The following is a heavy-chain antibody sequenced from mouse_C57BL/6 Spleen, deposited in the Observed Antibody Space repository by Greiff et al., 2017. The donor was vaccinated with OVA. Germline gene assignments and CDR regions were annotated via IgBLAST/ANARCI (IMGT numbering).Heavy chain of an antibody. CDR2: IDPETGGT. CDR3: TRKGYDYYLDY. D-gene: IGHD3-2*02. V-gene: IGHV1-15*01. Sequence: QVQLQQSGAELVRPGASVTLSCKASGYTFTDYEMHWVKQTPVHGLEWIGAIDPETGGTAYNQKFKGKAILTADKSSSTAYMELRSLTSEDSAVYYCTRKGYDYYLDYWGQGTTLTVSS. J-gene: IGHJ2*01. CDR1: GYTFTDYE.